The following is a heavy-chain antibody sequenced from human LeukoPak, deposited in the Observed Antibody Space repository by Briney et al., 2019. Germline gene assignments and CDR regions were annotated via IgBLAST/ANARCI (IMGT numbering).Heavy chain of an antibody. Sequence: QVQLQESGPGLVKPSQTLSLTCSVAGGSISTDGYYWSWIRQHPGEGREGIGYIHYSVSTYYNPSLKSRVTISVDTSKNQFSLKLSSVTAADTAIYYCTRARFGEGNFDYWGQGTLVTVSS. D-gene: IGHD3-10*01. CDR2: IHYSVST. V-gene: IGHV4-31*03. CDR3: TRARFGEGNFDY. J-gene: IGHJ4*02. CDR1: GGSISTDGYY.